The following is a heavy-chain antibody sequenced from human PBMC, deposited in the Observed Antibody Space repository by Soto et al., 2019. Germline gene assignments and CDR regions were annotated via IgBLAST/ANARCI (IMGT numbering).Heavy chain of an antibody. Sequence: SSVKVSCKASGGTFSSYAISWVRQAPGQGLEWMGGIIPIFGTANYAQKFQGRVTITADESTSTAYMELSSLRSEDTAVYYCASGSITRLVVVPYYYGMDVWGQGPTVTV. D-gene: IGHD3-22*01. J-gene: IGHJ6*02. V-gene: IGHV1-69*13. CDR1: GGTFSSYA. CDR3: ASGSITRLVVVPYYYGMDV. CDR2: IIPIFGTA.